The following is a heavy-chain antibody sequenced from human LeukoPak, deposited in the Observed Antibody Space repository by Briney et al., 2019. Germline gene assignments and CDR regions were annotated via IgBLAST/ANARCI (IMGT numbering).Heavy chain of an antibody. V-gene: IGHV3-30-3*01. CDR1: GFTFSSYA. J-gene: IGHJ4*02. Sequence: GGSLRLSCAASGFTFSSYAMHWVRQAPGKGLEWVAVISYDGSNKYYADSVKGRFTISRDNSKNTLYLQMNSLRAEDTAVYYCAGELQSLTVTKRGHFDYWGQGTLVTVSS. CDR2: ISYDGSNK. CDR3: AGELQSLTVTKRGHFDY. D-gene: IGHD4-17*01.